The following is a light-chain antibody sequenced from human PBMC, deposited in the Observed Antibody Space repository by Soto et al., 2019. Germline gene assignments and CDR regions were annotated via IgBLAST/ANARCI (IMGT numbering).Light chain of an antibody. CDR2: LGS. J-gene: IGKJ5*01. CDR1: QSLLHSNGYNY. Sequence: DIVMTQSPLSPPVTPGEPASISCRSSQSLLHSNGYNYLDWYLQKPGQSPQLLIYLGSNRASGVPGRFSGSGSGTDFTLKISRVEAEDVGVYYCMQALQTPITFGQGTRLEIK. V-gene: IGKV2-28*01. CDR3: MQALQTPIT.